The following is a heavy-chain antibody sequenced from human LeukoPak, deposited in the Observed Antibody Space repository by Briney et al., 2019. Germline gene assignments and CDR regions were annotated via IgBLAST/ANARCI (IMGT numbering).Heavy chain of an antibody. Sequence: SETLSLTCTVSGGSISGSYWSWIRQPPGKGLEWIAYMYNSGSTNYNPSLKSRVTISIDTSKNQFSLKLSSLTAADTAIYYCARGIEYFGDYVYWGQGILVTVSS. CDR1: GGSISGSY. J-gene: IGHJ4*02. CDR3: ARGIEYFGDYVY. D-gene: IGHD3-16*01. CDR2: MYNSGST. V-gene: IGHV4-59*01.